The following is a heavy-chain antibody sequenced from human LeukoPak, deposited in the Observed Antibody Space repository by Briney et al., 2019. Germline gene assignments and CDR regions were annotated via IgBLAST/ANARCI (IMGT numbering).Heavy chain of an antibody. Sequence: PGGSLRLSCAASAFTVSGNYRSWVRQAPGKGLQWVSVVHSGGSTYYADSVKGRFTISRDSTKNTLFLQMNSLRAEDTAVYYCARLIYDSSGYYYDHWGQGTLVTVSS. D-gene: IGHD3-22*01. V-gene: IGHV3-66*02. CDR3: ARLIYDSSGYYYDH. CDR1: AFTVSGNY. J-gene: IGHJ5*02. CDR2: VHSGGST.